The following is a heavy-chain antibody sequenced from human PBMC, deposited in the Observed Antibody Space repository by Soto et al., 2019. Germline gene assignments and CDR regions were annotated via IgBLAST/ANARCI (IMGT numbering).Heavy chain of an antibody. CDR3: ASLPYGDYVLGGYGMDV. Sequence: SETLSLTCTVSGGSISSYYWSWIRQHPGKGLEWIGYIYYSGSTYYNPSLKSRVTISVDTSKNQFSLKLSSVTAADTAVYYCASLPYGDYVLGGYGMDVWGQGTTVTVSS. CDR2: IYYSGST. CDR1: GGSISSYY. V-gene: IGHV4-59*06. J-gene: IGHJ6*02. D-gene: IGHD4-17*01.